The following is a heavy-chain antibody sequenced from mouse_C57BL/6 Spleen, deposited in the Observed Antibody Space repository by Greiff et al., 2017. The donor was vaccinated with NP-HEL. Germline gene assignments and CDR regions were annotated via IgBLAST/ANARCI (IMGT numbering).Heavy chain of an antibody. V-gene: IGHV1-15*01. CDR1: GYTFTDYE. J-gene: IGHJ2*01. Sequence: VKLVESGAELVRPGASVTLSCKASGYTFTDYEMHWVKQTPVHGLEWIGAIDPETGGTAYNQKFKGKAILTADKSSSTAYMELRSLTSEDSAVYYCTRFPYGNWGQGTTLTVSS. CDR2: IDPETGGT. D-gene: IGHD2-1*01. CDR3: TRFPYGN.